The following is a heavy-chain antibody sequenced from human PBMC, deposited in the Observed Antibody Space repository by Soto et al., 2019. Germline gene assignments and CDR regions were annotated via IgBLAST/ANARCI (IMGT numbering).Heavy chain of an antibody. D-gene: IGHD3-10*01. V-gene: IGHV3-30-3*01. CDR3: ARDDEGGSDCDLGY. CDR1: GFTFSSYV. J-gene: IGHJ4*02. CDR2: ISRDGSNA. Sequence: QVQLVESGGGVVQTGRSLTLSCAASGFTFSSYVIHWVRQTPDKGLEWVAFISRDGSNAYYADSVKGRFTISRDNSKNTLYLEMNSLRAEDTAVYYCARDDEGGSDCDLGYWGQGTLVTVSS.